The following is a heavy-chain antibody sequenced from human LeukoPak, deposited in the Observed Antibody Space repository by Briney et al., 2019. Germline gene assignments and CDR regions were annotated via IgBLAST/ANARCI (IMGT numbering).Heavy chain of an antibody. CDR3: ARDSIVVVPAASYRGPYYYGMDV. CDR2: ISAYNGNT. D-gene: IGHD2-2*01. J-gene: IGHJ6*02. CDR1: GYTFTSYG. V-gene: IGHV1-18*01. Sequence: ASVTVSCKASGYTFTSYGISWVRQAPGQGLEWMGWISAYNGNTNYAQKLQGRVTMTTDTSTSTAYMELRSLRSDDTAVYYCARDSIVVVPAASYRGPYYYGMDVWGQGTTVTVSS.